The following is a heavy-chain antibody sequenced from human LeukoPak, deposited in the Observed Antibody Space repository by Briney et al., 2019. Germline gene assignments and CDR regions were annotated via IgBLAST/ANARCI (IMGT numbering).Heavy chain of an antibody. V-gene: IGHV4-61*02. CDR3: ARDVPYYDFWSGYPNWFDP. Sequence: SETLSLTCTVSGGSISSGSYYWSWIRQPAGKGLEWIGRIYTSGSTNYNPSLKSRVTISVDTSKNQFSLKLSSVTAADPAVYYCARDVPYYDFWSGYPNWFDPWGQGTLVTVSS. D-gene: IGHD3-3*01. J-gene: IGHJ5*02. CDR1: GGSISSGSYY. CDR2: IYTSGST.